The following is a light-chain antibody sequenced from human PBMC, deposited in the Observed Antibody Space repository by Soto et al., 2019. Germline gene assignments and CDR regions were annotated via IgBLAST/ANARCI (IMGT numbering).Light chain of an antibody. CDR3: CSYAGSTTEV. Sequence: QSALTEPASVSGSPGQSITISCTGPSSDVGSYNLVSWYQQHPGKAPKLMIYEVSKRPSGVSNRFSGSKSGNTASLTISGLQAEDEADYYCCSYAGSTTEVFGTGTKVTVL. CDR2: EVS. V-gene: IGLV2-23*02. CDR1: SSDVGSYNL. J-gene: IGLJ1*01.